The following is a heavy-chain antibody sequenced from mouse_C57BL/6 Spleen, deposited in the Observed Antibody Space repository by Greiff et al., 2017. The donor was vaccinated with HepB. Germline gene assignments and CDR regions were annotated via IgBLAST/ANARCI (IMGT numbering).Heavy chain of an antibody. V-gene: IGHV1-5*01. D-gene: IGHD2-4*01. J-gene: IGHJ1*03. Sequence: VQLQQSGTVLARPGASVKMSCKTSGYTFTSYWMHWVKQRPGQGLEWIGAIYPGNSDTSYNQKFKGKAKLTAVTSASTAYMELSSLTNEDSAVYYCTRGAYEDYDEDFDVWGTGTTVTVSS. CDR3: TRGAYEDYDEDFDV. CDR1: GYTFTSYW. CDR2: IYPGNSDT.